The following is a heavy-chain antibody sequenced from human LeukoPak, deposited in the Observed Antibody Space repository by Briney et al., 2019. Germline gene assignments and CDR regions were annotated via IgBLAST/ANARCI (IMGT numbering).Heavy chain of an antibody. Sequence: SETLSLTCAVYGGSFNGYYWSWIRQPPGKGLEWIGEINHSGSTNYNPSLKSRVTISVDTSKNQFSLKLSSVTAADTAVYYCARGGRDNWFDPWGQGTLVTVSS. CDR3: ARGGRDNWFDP. J-gene: IGHJ5*02. CDR1: GGSFNGYY. CDR2: INHSGST. V-gene: IGHV4-34*01. D-gene: IGHD1-26*01.